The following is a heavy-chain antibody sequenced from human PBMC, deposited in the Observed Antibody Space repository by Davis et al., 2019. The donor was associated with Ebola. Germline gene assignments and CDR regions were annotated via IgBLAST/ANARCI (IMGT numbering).Heavy chain of an antibody. CDR1: GFTFSSYN. CDR3: ARDRYDSLTGYYIYFDY. Sequence: GESLKISCAASGFTFSSYNMNWVRQAPGKGLEWVSYISSSSSTIYYADSVKGRFTISRDNAKNSLYLQMNSLRDEDTAVYYCARDRYDSLTGYYIYFDYWGQGTLVTVSS. V-gene: IGHV3-48*02. D-gene: IGHD3-9*01. J-gene: IGHJ4*02. CDR2: ISSSSSTI.